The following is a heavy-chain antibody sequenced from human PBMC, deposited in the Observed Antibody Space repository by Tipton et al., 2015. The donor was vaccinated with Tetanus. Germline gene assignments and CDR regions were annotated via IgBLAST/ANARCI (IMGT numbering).Heavy chain of an antibody. CDR2: ISWNSGSI. Sequence: SLRLSCAASGFTFDDYAMHWVRQAPGKGLEWASGISWNSGSIGYADSVKGRFTISRDNAKNSLYLQMNSLRAEDTALYYCAKDNGGYSSSWRYGMDVWGQGTAVTISS. D-gene: IGHD6-13*01. CDR3: AKDNGGYSSSWRYGMDV. V-gene: IGHV3-9*01. CDR1: GFTFDDYA. J-gene: IGHJ6*02.